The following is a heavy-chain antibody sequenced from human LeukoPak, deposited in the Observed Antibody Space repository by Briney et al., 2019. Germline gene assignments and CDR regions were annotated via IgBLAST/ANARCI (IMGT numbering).Heavy chain of an antibody. D-gene: IGHD3-10*01. CDR1: GYTFTSYG. CDR2: ISAYNGNT. V-gene: IGHV1-18*01. J-gene: IGHJ3*02. Sequence: SVKVSCKASGYTFTSYGISWVRQAPGQGLEWMGWISAYNGNTNYAQKLQGRDTMTTDTSTSTAYMELRSLRSDDTAVYYCARHGSGSYQVHDAFDIWGQGTMVTVSS. CDR3: ARHGSGSYQVHDAFDI.